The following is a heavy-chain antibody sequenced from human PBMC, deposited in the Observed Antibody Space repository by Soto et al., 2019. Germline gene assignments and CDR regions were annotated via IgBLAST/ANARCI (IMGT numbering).Heavy chain of an antibody. Sequence: QVQLQQWGAGLLKPSETLSLTCAVYGGSFSGYYWSWIRQPPGKGLEWIGEINHSGSTNYNPSLKSRVTISVDTSKNQFSLKLCSVTAADTAVYYCARGRGVLNQPGYYGMDVWGQGTTVTVSS. CDR1: GGSFSGYY. J-gene: IGHJ6*02. CDR3: ARGRGVLNQPGYYGMDV. D-gene: IGHD6-13*01. V-gene: IGHV4-34*01. CDR2: INHSGST.